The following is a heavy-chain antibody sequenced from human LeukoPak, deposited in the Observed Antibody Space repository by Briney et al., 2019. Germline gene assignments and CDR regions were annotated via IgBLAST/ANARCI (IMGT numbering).Heavy chain of an antibody. D-gene: IGHD3-9*01. Sequence: ASVKVSCKAYGYTFTAYYLHWVRQAPGQGLEWKGWISPKSGATKYAQKFQDRVTMTRDTSINTAYMDLRRLRSDDTAVYYCARFSVGGRYDFDYWGQGTLVTVSS. CDR1: GYTFTAYY. CDR3: ARFSVGGRYDFDY. V-gene: IGHV1-2*02. CDR2: ISPKSGAT. J-gene: IGHJ4*02.